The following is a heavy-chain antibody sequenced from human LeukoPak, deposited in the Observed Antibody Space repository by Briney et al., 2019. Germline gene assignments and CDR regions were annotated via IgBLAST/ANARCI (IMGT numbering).Heavy chain of an antibody. V-gene: IGHV1-18*01. J-gene: IGHJ4*02. CDR3: ARDGQWLVRFDY. D-gene: IGHD6-19*01. CDR2: ISAYNGNT. Sequence: GASVKVSCKASGGTFSSYAISWVRQAPGQGLEWMGWISAYNGNTNYAQKLQGRVTMTTDTSTSTAYMELRSLRSDDTTVYYCARDGQWLVRFDYWGQGTLVTVSS. CDR1: GGTFSSYA.